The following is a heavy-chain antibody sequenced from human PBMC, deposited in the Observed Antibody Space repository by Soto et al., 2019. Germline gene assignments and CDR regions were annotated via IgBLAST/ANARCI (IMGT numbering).Heavy chain of an antibody. J-gene: IGHJ6*02. CDR1: GFTFSTYA. CDR3: AKEKGYHYSYGMDV. V-gene: IGHV3-23*01. CDR2: ISGSGGST. Sequence: EVQLLESGGDLVQPGGSLRLSFAASGFTFSTYAMRWVRQAPGKGLEWVSTISGSGGSTHYADSVKGRFTISRDTSKNTLYLQMNSLRAEDTAVYYCAKEKGYHYSYGMDVWGQGTAVTVSS.